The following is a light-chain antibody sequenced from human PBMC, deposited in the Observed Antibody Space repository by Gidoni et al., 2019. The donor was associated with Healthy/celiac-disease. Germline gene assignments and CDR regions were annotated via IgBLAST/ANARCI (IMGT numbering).Light chain of an antibody. CDR3: QQYSSTPYT. J-gene: IGKJ2*01. Sequence: EIVMTQYPDCLAVSLGERAAINCKSSQSVVYSSNNKNYLAWYQQKPGQPPKLLIYWASTRQSGVPDRFSGSGSGTDFTLTISSLQAEDVAVYYCQQYSSTPYTFGHGTKLEIK. V-gene: IGKV4-1*01. CDR2: WAS. CDR1: QSVVYSSNNKNY.